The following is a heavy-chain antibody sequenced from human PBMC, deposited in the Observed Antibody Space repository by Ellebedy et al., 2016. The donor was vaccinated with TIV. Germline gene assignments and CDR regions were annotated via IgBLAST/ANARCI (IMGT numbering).Heavy chain of an antibody. V-gene: IGHV1-46*01. J-gene: IGHJ4*02. CDR1: GFTFTSYY. Sequence: AASVKVSCKASGFTFTSYYIHWVRQAPGQGLEWMGRVNPGGGRTKFAPNFQGRLTMTRDMSTSEVYMEVRSLRSDDTAVYYCAREGASAGADYFDYWGQGTLVIVSS. CDR3: AREGASAGADYFDY. CDR2: VNPGGGRT. D-gene: IGHD1-26*01.